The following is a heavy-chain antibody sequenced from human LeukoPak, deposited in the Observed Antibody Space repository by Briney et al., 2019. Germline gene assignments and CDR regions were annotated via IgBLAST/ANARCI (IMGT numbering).Heavy chain of an antibody. D-gene: IGHD1-20*01. CDR1: GYSFISYW. CDR3: ATCITGSIGEFDY. J-gene: IGHJ4*02. CDR2: IYPDDSDT. Sequence: GESLKISCKGSGYSFISYWIGWVRQMPGKGLEWMGIIYPDDSDTRYSPSFQGQVTISAGKSISTAYLQWRSLKASDTAMYYCATCITGSIGEFDYWGQGTLVTVSS. V-gene: IGHV5-51*01.